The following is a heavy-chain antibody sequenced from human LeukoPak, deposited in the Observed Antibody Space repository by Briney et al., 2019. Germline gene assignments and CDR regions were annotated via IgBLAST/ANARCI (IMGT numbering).Heavy chain of an antibody. V-gene: IGHV3-48*03. CDR1: GFTFSSYE. D-gene: IGHD2-15*01. J-gene: IGHJ4*02. Sequence: QPGGSLRLSCAASGFTFSSYEMNWVRQAPGKGLEWVSYISSSGSTIYYADSVKGRFTISRDNAKNSLYLQMNSLRAEDTAVYYCARDVDDFSYIDYWGQGTLVTVSS. CDR2: ISSSGSTI. CDR3: ARDVDDFSYIDY.